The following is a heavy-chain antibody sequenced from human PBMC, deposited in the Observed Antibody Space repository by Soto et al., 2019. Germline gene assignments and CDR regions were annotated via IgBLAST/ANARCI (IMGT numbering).Heavy chain of an antibody. Sequence: EVQLVESGGGLVQPGGSRRLSCVASGFTFRTYWMAWVRQAPEKGLEWVANIKYDESEKYYVDSVKGRFTVSRDNARNSLFVQMNSLRAEDTAVYYCARVRTEIYYGMDVWGQGTTVTVSS. CDR2: IKYDESEK. V-gene: IGHV3-7*05. CDR3: ARVRTEIYYGMDV. J-gene: IGHJ6*02. CDR1: GFTFRTYW.